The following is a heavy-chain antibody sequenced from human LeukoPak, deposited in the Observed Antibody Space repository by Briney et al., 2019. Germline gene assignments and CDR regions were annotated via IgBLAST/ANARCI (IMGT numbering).Heavy chain of an antibody. J-gene: IGHJ4*02. D-gene: IGHD3-10*01. CDR3: AKGSGFRIDY. CDR1: GFTFSSYA. CDR2: ISYDGSNK. V-gene: IGHV3-30-3*01. Sequence: PGGSLRLSCAASGFTFSSYAMHWVRQAPGKGLEWVAVISYDGSNKYYADSVKGRFTISRDNSKNTLYLQMNSLRAEDTAVYYCAKGSGFRIDYWGQGTLVTVSS.